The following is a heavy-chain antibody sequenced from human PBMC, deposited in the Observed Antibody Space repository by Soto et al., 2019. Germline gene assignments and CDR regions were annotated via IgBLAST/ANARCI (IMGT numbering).Heavy chain of an antibody. J-gene: IGHJ4*02. Sequence: QITLKESGPTLVKPTQTLTLTCTFSGFSLSTTRVGVGWIRQPPGKALEWLALIYWDDDKRYSPSLKSRLTITKDTSKNQVVLTMTNMDPVYTATYYCAHSVVAGLGYYFDYWGQGTLVTVSS. CDR1: GFSLSTTRVG. V-gene: IGHV2-5*02. CDR2: IYWDDDK. D-gene: IGHD6-19*01. CDR3: AHSVVAGLGYYFDY.